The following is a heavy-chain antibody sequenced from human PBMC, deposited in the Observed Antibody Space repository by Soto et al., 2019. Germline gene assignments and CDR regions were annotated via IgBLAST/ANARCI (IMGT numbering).Heavy chain of an antibody. V-gene: IGHV3-74*01. CDR3: ARVVMAGTSDFDY. Sequence: TGGSLRLSCAASGFTFSSHWMHWVRQAPGKGLVWLSRINGDGRTTSYADSVKGRFTISRDNARNTVHLQMNSLRLDDTAVYYCARVVMAGTSDFDYWGRGTLVTVSS. CDR2: INGDGRTT. D-gene: IGHD1-7*01. CDR1: GFTFSSHW. J-gene: IGHJ4*02.